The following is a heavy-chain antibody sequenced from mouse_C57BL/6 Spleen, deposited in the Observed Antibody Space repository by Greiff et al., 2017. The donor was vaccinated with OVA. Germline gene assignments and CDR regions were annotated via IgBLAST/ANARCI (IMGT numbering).Heavy chain of an antibody. CDR3: ARQNDGRYFDV. CDR2: ICPGGGYT. D-gene: IGHD2-3*01. V-gene: IGHV5-6*01. CDR1: GFTFSSSG. J-gene: IGHJ1*03. Sequence: EVKLVESGGDLVKPGGSLKLSCAASGFTFSSSGMSWVRQTPDKRLEWVATICPGGGYTNYPDSVKGRFTITTDNAKNTLYLQMSSLKSEDTAMYYCARQNDGRYFDVWGTGTTVTVSS.